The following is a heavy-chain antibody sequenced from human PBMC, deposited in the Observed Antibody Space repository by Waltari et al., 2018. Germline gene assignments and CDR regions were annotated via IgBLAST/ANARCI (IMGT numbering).Heavy chain of an antibody. CDR2: ISGSGGST. D-gene: IGHD3-9*01. J-gene: IGHJ6*02. Sequence: EVQLLESGGGLVQPGGSLRLSCAASGFTFSSYAMSWVRQAPGQGLEWVSAISGSGGSTYYADSVKGRFTISRDNSKNTLYLQMNSLRAEDTAVYYCAKGAAGRYFDWLLFSGMDVWGQGTTVTVSS. CDR1: GFTFSSYA. V-gene: IGHV3-23*01. CDR3: AKGAAGRYFDWLLFSGMDV.